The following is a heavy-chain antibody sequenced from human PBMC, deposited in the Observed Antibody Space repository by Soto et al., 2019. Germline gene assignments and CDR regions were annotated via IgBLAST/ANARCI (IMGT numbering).Heavy chain of an antibody. CDR2: IYYSGST. J-gene: IGHJ3*02. CDR3: ARDRRGVSSGSYYGVHAFDI. Sequence: PSETLSLTCTVSGGSISSYYWSWIRQPPGKGLEWIGYIYYSGSTSYNPSLKSRVTISVDTSKNQFSLKLSSVTAADTAVYYCARDRRGVSSGSYYGVHAFDIWGQGTMVTVSS. V-gene: IGHV4-59*12. CDR1: GGSISSYY. D-gene: IGHD1-26*01.